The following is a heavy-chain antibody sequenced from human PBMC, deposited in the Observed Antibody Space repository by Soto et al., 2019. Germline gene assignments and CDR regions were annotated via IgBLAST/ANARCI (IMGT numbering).Heavy chain of an antibody. CDR1: GFIFDEYA. CDR3: TKGMEGGRPVTASDWYFDL. Sequence: EVQLVESGGGLVQPGRSLRLSCAASGFIFDEYAMHWVRQAPGKGLEWVSGINWNSAAIGYAGPVKGRFTISRDNAKNTLNLKMNSLKTEDKALYYCTKGMEGGRPVTASDWYFDLWGRGTLGTVSS. CDR2: INWNSAAI. V-gene: IGHV3-9*01. J-gene: IGHJ2*01. D-gene: IGHD2-21*02.